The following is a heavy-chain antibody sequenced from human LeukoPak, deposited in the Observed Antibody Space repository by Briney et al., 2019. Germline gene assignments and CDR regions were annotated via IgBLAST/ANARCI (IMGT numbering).Heavy chain of an antibody. J-gene: IGHJ4*02. CDR3: AKDPRGGYGTGNYNIYYFDY. CDR1: GFGFSSYI. CDR2: ISGGDGGT. Sequence: GGSLRLSCAASGFGFSSYIMTWVRQAPGKGLEWVSTISGGDGGTYYADSAKGRSTISRDNSKNTVYLQMNSLTAEDTAVYYCAKDPRGGYGTGNYNIYYFDYWGQGTLVTVSS. D-gene: IGHD3-10*01. V-gene: IGHV3-23*01.